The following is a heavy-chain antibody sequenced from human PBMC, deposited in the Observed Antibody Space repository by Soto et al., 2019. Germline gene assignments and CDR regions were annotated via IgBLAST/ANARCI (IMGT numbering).Heavy chain of an antibody. D-gene: IGHD2-15*01. Sequence: SETLSLTCAVYGGSFSGYYWSWIRQPPGEGLEWIGEINHSGSTNYNPSLKSRVTISVDTSKNQFSLKLSSVTAADTAVYYCASPDIVVPLSAFDIWGQGTMVTVSS. CDR2: INHSGST. CDR3: ASPDIVVPLSAFDI. V-gene: IGHV4-34*01. J-gene: IGHJ3*02. CDR1: GGSFSGYY.